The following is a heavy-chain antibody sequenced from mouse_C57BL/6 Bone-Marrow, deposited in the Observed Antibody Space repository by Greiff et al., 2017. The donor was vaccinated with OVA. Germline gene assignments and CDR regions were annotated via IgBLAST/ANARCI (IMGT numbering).Heavy chain of an antibody. Sequence: QVQLQQPGAELVKPGASVKLSCKASGYTFTSYWMHWVKQRPGRGLEWIGRIDPSSGGTKYTEKFKGKATLAVDKPSSTAYMQLSSLTSEDSAVYYCARRRQLRLRSCYWGQGTTLTVSS. CDR2: IDPSSGGT. CDR1: GYTFTSYW. V-gene: IGHV1-72*01. CDR3: ARRRQLRLRSCY. J-gene: IGHJ2*01. D-gene: IGHD3-2*02.